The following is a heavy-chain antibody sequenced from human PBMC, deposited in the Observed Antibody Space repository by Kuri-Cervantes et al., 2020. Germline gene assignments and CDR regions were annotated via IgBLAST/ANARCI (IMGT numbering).Heavy chain of an antibody. V-gene: IGHV1-18*01. Sequence: ASVKVSCKASGYTFTKYGIDWVRQAPGQGLEWMGWISTYLGNTNYAQKFQGRVTVTTDTSTSTVHMELRGLRSDDTAVYYCARDHRAVAASPDASDIWGQGTRVTVSS. CDR3: ARDHRAVAASPDASDI. D-gene: IGHD5-12*01. J-gene: IGHJ3*02. CDR2: ISTYLGNT. CDR1: GYTFTKYG.